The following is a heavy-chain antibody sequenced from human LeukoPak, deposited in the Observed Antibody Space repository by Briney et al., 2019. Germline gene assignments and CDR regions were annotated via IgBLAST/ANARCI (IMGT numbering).Heavy chain of an antibody. V-gene: IGHV3-7*01. CDR1: GFTISSYW. CDR2: IKQDGSEK. Sequence: GGSLRLSCVASGFTISSYWMNWVRQAPGKGLEWVANIKQDGSEKYYVDSVKGQFTISRDNAKNSLYLQMNSLRAEDTAVYYCASRTSSSGYWGQGTLVTVSS. D-gene: IGHD6-6*01. J-gene: IGHJ4*02. CDR3: ASRTSSSGY.